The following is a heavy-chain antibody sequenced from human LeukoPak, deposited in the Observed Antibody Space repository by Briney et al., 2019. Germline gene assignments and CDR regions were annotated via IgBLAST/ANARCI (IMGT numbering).Heavy chain of an antibody. Sequence: ASVKVSCKASGYTFTNYYMHWVRQAPGQGLEWMGIIDPSGGSTTYAQKFQGRVTMTRDTSTSTVYMELRSLRSDDTAVYYCARAKYSHFDYWGQGTLVTVSS. CDR2: IDPSGGST. V-gene: IGHV1-46*01. J-gene: IGHJ4*02. CDR3: ARAKYSHFDY. CDR1: GYTFTNYY. D-gene: IGHD5-18*01.